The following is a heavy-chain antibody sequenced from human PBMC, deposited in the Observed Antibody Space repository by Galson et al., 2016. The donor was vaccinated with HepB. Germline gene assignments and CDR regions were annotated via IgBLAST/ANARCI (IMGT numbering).Heavy chain of an antibody. V-gene: IGHV3-23*01. Sequence: SLRLSCAASGFTLSTYAMSWVRQAPGKGLEWVSSSSGTGATTYYADSVKGRFTISRDNLRNNLYLQLDSLRAEDTALYYCTRDGYNHIAFDIWGRGTMVTVSS. D-gene: IGHD5-24*01. CDR2: SSGTGATT. J-gene: IGHJ3*02. CDR1: GFTLSTYA. CDR3: TRDGYNHIAFDI.